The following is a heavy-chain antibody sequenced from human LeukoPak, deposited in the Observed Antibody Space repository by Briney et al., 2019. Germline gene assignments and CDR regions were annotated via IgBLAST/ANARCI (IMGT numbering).Heavy chain of an antibody. J-gene: IGHJ4*02. CDR3: ARHRTASDY. Sequence: GSPRLSCAASGFTFSTYSMTWVRQAPGKGLEWVSSITSSSSYIYYADSVKGRFTISRDNAKSSLYLQMNSLRAEDTALYYCARHRTASDYWGQGTLVTVSS. D-gene: IGHD3-16*02. CDR1: GFTFSTYS. CDR2: ITSSSSYI. V-gene: IGHV3-21*01.